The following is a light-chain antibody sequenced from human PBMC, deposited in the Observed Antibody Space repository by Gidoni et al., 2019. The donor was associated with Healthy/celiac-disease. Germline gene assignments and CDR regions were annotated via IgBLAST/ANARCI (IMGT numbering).Light chain of an antibody. V-gene: IGLV2-14*01. CDR2: EVS. J-gene: IGLJ2*01. Sequence: VSGSPRQSITISCTGTSSDVGGYNYVSWYQQHPGKAPKLMIYEVSNRPSGVPDRFSGSKSGNTASLTISGLQAEDEADYYCSSYTSSSTLVFGGGTKLTVL. CDR3: SSYTSSSTLV. CDR1: SSDVGGYNY.